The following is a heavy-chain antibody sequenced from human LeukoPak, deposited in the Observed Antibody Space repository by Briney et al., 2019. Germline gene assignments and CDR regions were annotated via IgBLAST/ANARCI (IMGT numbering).Heavy chain of an antibody. CDR1: GGSISSYY. Sequence: PSETLSLTCTVSGGSISSYYWSWIRQPAGKGLEWIGRIFTSGNTNYNPSLKSRVTMSVDTSKNQFSLKLRSVTAADTAVYYCARSRVYYGDFEGYYFDYWGQGALVTVSS. J-gene: IGHJ4*02. CDR2: IFTSGNT. CDR3: ARSRVYYGDFEGYYFDY. V-gene: IGHV4-4*07. D-gene: IGHD4-17*01.